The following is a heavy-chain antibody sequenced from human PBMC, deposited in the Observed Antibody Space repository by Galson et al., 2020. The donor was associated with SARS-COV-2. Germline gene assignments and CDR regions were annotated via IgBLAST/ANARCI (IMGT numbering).Heavy chain of an antibody. D-gene: IGHD1-26*01. CDR3: AKNKRDLLDAFDI. CDR2: ISGSGEST. V-gene: IGHV3-23*01. J-gene: IGHJ3*02. Sequence: GGSLRLSCGASGLTFSFYAMSWVRQGPGKGLEWVSGISGSGESTYYADSVKGRFTISRDNSKNTLFLQMNSLRAEDTAVYYCAKNKRDLLDAFDIWGQGTVVTVPS. CDR1: GLTFSFYA.